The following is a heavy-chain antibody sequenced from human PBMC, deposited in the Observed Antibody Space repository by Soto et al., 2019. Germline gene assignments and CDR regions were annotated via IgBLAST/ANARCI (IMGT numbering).Heavy chain of an antibody. Sequence: GGSLRLSCAASGFIFTGYNMNWVRQAPGKGLEWVSSISSGSSYIYYADSVKGRFTISRDNAKNSLYLQMNTLRAEDTALYYCARRRAAAGTLTFDYWGRGTRVTVSS. V-gene: IGHV3-21*01. CDR1: GFIFTGYN. D-gene: IGHD6-13*01. J-gene: IGHJ4*02. CDR2: ISSGSSYI. CDR3: ARRRAAAGTLTFDY.